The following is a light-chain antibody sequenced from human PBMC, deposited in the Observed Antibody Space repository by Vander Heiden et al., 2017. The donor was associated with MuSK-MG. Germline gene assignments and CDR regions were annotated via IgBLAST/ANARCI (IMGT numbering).Light chain of an antibody. CDR2: DVT. CDR3: TSYTSRSTWV. CDR1: HSDVGSYNF. J-gene: IGLJ3*02. V-gene: IGLV2-14*01. Sequence: QSALTHASSVSGSPGQSITISCTGTHSDVGSYNFVSWYQQHPGKAPKLIIYDVTNRPSGVSNRFSGSKSGNTASLTISGLQAEDEADYFCTSYTSRSTWVFGGGTKVTVL.